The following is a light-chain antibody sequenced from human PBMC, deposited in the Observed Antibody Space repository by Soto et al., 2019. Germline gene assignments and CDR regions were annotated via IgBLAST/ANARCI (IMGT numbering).Light chain of an antibody. CDR1: HSLDSN. V-gene: IGKV3-11*01. CDR3: QQRSL. Sequence: EIVLTQSPATLALSPGERATLYCRTSHSLDSNLAWYQQRPGQAPRLLVYDTSKRVTGIPARFSGSGSGTDFTLTITGLEPEDFAVYYCQQRSLFGPGTKVHL. CDR2: DTS. J-gene: IGKJ3*01.